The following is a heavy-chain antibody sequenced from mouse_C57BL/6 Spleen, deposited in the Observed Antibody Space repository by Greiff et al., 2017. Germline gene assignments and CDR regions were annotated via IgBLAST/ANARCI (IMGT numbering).Heavy chain of an antibody. V-gene: IGHV1-82*01. CDR3: ARDTNYYGSSWFAY. D-gene: IGHD1-1*01. J-gene: IGHJ3*01. Sequence: LQESGPELVKPGASVKISCKASGYAFSSSWMNWVKQRPGKGLEWIGRIYPGDGDTNYNGKFKGKATLTADKSSSTAYMQLSSLTSKDSAVYFCARDTNYYGSSWFAYWGQGTLVTVSA. CDR2: IYPGDGDT. CDR1: GYAFSSSW.